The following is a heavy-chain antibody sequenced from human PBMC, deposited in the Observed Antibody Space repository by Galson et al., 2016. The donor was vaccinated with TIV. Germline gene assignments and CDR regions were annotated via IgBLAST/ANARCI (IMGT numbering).Heavy chain of an antibody. J-gene: IGHJ5*02. D-gene: IGHD3-10*01. CDR1: GAIFNGYA. CDR3: ARGEYYYGSGKGFDP. V-gene: IGHV1-69*13. CDR2: IILLFGTS. Sequence: SVKVSCKASGAIFNGYAINWVRQAPGQGLEWMGRIILLFGTSNYAQKFQGRLTITADESTSTAYMELSSLTSDDTAVYYCARGEYYYGSGKGFDPWGQGPPVTVSS.